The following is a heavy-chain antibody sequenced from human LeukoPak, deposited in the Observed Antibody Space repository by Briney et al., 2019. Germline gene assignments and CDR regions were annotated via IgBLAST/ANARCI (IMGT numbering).Heavy chain of an antibody. D-gene: IGHD4-17*01. CDR1: GGSFSGYY. CDR3: ARPDYGDYESLLASPWFDP. J-gene: IGHJ5*02. V-gene: IGHV4-34*01. Sequence: PSETLSLTCAVYGGSFSGYYWSWIRQPPGKGLEWIGEINHSGSTNYNPSLKSRVTISVDTSKNQFSLKLSSVTAADTAVYYCARPDYGDYESLLASPWFDPWGQGTLVTVSS. CDR2: INHSGST.